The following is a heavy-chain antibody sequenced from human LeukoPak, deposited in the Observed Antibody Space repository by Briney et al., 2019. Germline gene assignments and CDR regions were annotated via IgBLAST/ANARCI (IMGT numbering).Heavy chain of an antibody. Sequence: SETLSLTCTVSGGSISSYYWSWIRQPPGKGLEWIGYIYYSGSTNYNPSLKSPVTISVDTSKNQFSLKLSSVTAADTAVYYCAREGSPRGYDILTGSYAFDIWGQGTMVTVSS. V-gene: IGHV4-59*01. D-gene: IGHD3-9*01. CDR2: IYYSGST. CDR1: GGSISSYY. J-gene: IGHJ3*02. CDR3: AREGSPRGYDILTGSYAFDI.